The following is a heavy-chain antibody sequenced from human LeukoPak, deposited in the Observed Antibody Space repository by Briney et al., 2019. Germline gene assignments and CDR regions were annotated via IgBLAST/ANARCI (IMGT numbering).Heavy chain of an antibody. CDR3: AKDIAAAGTSERNDY. J-gene: IGHJ4*02. V-gene: IGHV3-33*06. Sequence: GGCLRLSCAASGFTLSRDVMRCVRPAPRKGLGWVAVIWYDGSNKYYADSVKGRFTISRDNSKNTLYLQMNSLRAEDTAVYYCAKDIAAAGTSERNDYWGQGTLVTVSS. CDR2: IWYDGSNK. D-gene: IGHD6-13*01. CDR1: GFTLSRDV.